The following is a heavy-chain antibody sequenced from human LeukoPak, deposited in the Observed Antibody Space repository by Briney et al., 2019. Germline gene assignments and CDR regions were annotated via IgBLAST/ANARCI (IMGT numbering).Heavy chain of an antibody. CDR2: IYYSGSA. CDR1: VGPFSIDH. V-gene: IGHV4-59*08. CDR3: ARMSHSGSYFDY. J-gene: IGHJ4*02. D-gene: IGHD3-10*01. Sequence: PSDTLSLTCTLSVGPFSIDHGRWLRQPPGEGLEWLGYIYYSGSANYNTSLKSRVTMSLGTSKNQISLKLSSVTAADTAEYYGARMSHSGSYFDYWGQGTLATVSS.